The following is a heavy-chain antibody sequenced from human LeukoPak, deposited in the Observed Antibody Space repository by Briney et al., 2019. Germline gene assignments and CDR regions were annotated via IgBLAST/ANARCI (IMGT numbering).Heavy chain of an antibody. CDR2: IYYSGST. V-gene: IGHV4-39*01. CDR3: ATWRPIYDYVGGSYRQHYFDY. D-gene: IGHD3-16*02. Sequence: SETLSLTCTVSGGSISSSSYYWGWIRQPPGKGLEWIGSIYYSGSTYYNPSLKSRVTISVDTSKNQFSLKLSSVTAADTAVYSCATWRPIYDYVGGSYRQHYFDYWGQEPWSPSPQ. J-gene: IGHJ4*01. CDR1: GGSISSSSYY.